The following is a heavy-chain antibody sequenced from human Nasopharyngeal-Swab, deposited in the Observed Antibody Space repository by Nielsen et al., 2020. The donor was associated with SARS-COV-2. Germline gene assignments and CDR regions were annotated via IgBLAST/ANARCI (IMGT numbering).Heavy chain of an antibody. V-gene: IGHV3-9*01. CDR1: GLTFDDYA. CDR2: ISWNSGSI. CDR3: AKESVYGDYVHGAFDI. J-gene: IGHJ3*02. D-gene: IGHD4-17*01. Sequence: SLKISCAASGLTFDDYAMHWVRQAPGKGLEWVSGISWNSGSIGYADSVKGRFTISRDNAKNSLYLQMNSLRAEDTALYYCAKESVYGDYVHGAFDIWGQGTMVTVSS.